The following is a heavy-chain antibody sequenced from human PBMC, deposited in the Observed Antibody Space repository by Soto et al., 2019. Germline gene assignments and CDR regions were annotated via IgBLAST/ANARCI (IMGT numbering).Heavy chain of an antibody. D-gene: IGHD5-12*01. V-gene: IGHV4-34*01. CDR2: INHSGST. CDR3: APRGGATISWFDP. Sequence: QVQLQQWGAGLLKPSETLSLTCAVYGGSFSGYYWSWIRQPPGKGLEWIGEINHSGSTNYNPSLKSRVTISVDTSXNQFSLKLXXVXXXXXAVYYCAPRGGATISWFDPWGQGTLVTVSS. J-gene: IGHJ5*02. CDR1: GGSFSGYY.